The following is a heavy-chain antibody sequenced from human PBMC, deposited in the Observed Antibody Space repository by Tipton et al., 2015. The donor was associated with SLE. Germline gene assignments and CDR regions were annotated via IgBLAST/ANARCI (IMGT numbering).Heavy chain of an antibody. D-gene: IGHD5-12*01. Sequence: SLRLSCEASGFTFRNFWMNWVRQAPGKGLEWVAEISEDASGSNYVDSVKGRFTISRDNAKNTLYLQMNSLRAEDTAVYYCTRADSAYDLHFFDFWGQGSLVTVSS. CDR1: GFTFRNFW. V-gene: IGHV3-7*01. CDR2: ISEDASGS. CDR3: TRADSAYDLHFFDF. J-gene: IGHJ4*02.